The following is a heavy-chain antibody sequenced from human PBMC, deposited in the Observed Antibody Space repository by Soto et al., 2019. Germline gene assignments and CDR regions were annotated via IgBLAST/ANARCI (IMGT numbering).Heavy chain of an antibody. CDR1: GGSFSGYY. J-gene: IGHJ5*02. D-gene: IGHD2-15*01. CDR3: ARGGYCSGGSCYLPWFDP. Sequence: SETLSLTCAVYGGSFSGYYWSWIRQPPGKGLEWIGEINHSGSTNYNPSIKSRVTISVDTSKNQFSLKLSSVTAADTAVYYCARGGYCSGGSCYLPWFDPWGQGTLVTVSS. V-gene: IGHV4-34*01. CDR2: INHSGST.